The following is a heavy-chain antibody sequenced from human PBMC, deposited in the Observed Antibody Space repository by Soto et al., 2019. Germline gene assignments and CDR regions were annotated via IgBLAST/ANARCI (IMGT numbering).Heavy chain of an antibody. Sequence: QITLKESGPPLVNPTQTLTLTCTFSGFSLSTSGVGVGWIRQPPGKALEWLALIYWDDDKRYSPSLKSRLTITKDTSKNQVVLTMTNMDPVDTATYYCAHARVRGVIISRPFDPWGQGTLVTVSS. J-gene: IGHJ5*02. V-gene: IGHV2-5*02. CDR2: IYWDDDK. D-gene: IGHD3-10*01. CDR1: GFSLSTSGVG. CDR3: AHARVRGVIISRPFDP.